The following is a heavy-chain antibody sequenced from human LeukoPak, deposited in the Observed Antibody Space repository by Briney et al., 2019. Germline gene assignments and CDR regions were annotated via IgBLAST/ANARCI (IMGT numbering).Heavy chain of an antibody. V-gene: IGHV1-2*06. CDR3: ATRVAVAGRGFDY. Sequence: ASVKVSCKASGYTFTGYYIHWVRQAPGQGLEWMGRINPNSGGTHYAQKFQGRVTMTRDTSISTAYMELSRLRSDDTAVYYCATRVAVAGRGFDYWGQGTLVTVS. J-gene: IGHJ4*02. CDR1: GYTFTGYY. D-gene: IGHD6-19*01. CDR2: INPNSGGT.